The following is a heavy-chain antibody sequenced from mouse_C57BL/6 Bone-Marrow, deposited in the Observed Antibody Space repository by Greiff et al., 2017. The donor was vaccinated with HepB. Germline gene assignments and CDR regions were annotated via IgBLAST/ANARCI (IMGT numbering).Heavy chain of an antibody. D-gene: IGHD1-1*01. CDR3: ARGCYYYGSWFAY. Sequence: EVQRVESGGGLVKPGGSLKLSCAASGFTFSDYGMHWVRQAPEKGLEWVAYISSGSSTIYYADTVKGRFTISRDNAKNTLFLQMTSLRSEDTAMYYCARGCYYYGSWFAYWGQGTLVTVSA. V-gene: IGHV5-17*01. J-gene: IGHJ3*01. CDR2: ISSGSSTI. CDR1: GFTFSDYG.